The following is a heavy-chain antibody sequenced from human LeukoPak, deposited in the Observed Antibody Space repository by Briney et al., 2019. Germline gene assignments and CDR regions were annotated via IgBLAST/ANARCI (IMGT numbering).Heavy chain of an antibody. CDR3: ARDLGGTKQWLVNWFDP. Sequence: ASVKVSCKASGYTFTSYGISWVRQAPGQGLEWMGWISAYNGNTNYAQKLQGRVTMTTDTSTSTAYMELRSLRSDDTAVYYCARDLGGTKQWLVNWFDPWGQGTLVTVSS. D-gene: IGHD6-19*01. CDR1: GYTFTSYG. CDR2: ISAYNGNT. J-gene: IGHJ5*02. V-gene: IGHV1-18*01.